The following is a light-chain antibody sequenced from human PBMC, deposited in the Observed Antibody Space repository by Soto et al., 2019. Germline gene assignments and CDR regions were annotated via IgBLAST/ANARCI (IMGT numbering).Light chain of an antibody. CDR1: QRISSN. CDR2: GAS. J-gene: IGKJ2*01. V-gene: IGKV3-15*01. CDR3: QQYNNWPGT. Sequence: EIVMTQSPVTLSVSPGERATLSCRASQRISSNLAWYQQTPGQAPRLLIYGASTRATDIPARFSGSGSGTDFTLTISSLQSEDFAVYYCQQYNNWPGTFGQGTKVDIK.